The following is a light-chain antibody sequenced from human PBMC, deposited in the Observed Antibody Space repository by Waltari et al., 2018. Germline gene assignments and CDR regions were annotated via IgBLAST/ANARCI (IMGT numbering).Light chain of an antibody. CDR1: QAINNY. CDR3: QQYDSFPFT. V-gene: IGKV1-16*01. Sequence: DLQMTQFPSSLSASVGHTVTITCRASQAINNYLAWFQQKAGQAPKSLIYEAYILQTGVPSRFTGSGSGTFFTLTISSLQPEDFGTYYCQQYDSFPFTFGGGTKVEIE. CDR2: EAY. J-gene: IGKJ4*01.